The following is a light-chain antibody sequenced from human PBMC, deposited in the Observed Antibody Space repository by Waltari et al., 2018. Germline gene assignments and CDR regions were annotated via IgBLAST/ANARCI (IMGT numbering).Light chain of an antibody. CDR1: QNINNY. CDR2: ATS. CDR3: QQSYAIPLT. Sequence: EIQMTKSPSSLSASVGDRVTITCRAGQNINNYLNWYHQTPGKAPKLLIYATSNLQSGVASRFSGSGSGTDVTLTISSLQPEDFATYYCQQSYAIPLTFGGGTKVEI. J-gene: IGKJ4*01. V-gene: IGKV1-39*01.